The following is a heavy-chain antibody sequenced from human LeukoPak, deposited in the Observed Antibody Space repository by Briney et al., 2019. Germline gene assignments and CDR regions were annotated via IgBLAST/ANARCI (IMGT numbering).Heavy chain of an antibody. CDR3: ARDQQLWLPTFDY. CDR1: GFTFRSSG. J-gene: IGHJ4*02. D-gene: IGHD5-18*01. CDR2: ISYDGGED. V-gene: IGHV3-33*01. Sequence: GGSLRLSCTASGFTFRSSGMHWVRQAPGKGLEWVALISYDGGEDYYADSVKGRFSISRDNFRNTLYLQMSSLRAEDTAVYYCARDQQLWLPTFDYWGQGTLVTVSS.